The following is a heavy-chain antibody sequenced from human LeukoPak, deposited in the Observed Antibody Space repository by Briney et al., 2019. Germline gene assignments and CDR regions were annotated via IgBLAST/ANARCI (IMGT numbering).Heavy chain of an antibody. Sequence: GGSLRLSCVVSGFTVTSNYMSWVRETPGERLELVSVINSGGTTNYADSVKGRFTVYRDNSKNTLYLQMNSLRAEDTAVYYCASKLTSGYWGQGTLVTVSS. CDR1: GFTVTSNY. CDR2: INSGGTT. CDR3: ASKLTSGY. J-gene: IGHJ4*02. V-gene: IGHV3-66*01. D-gene: IGHD4-17*01.